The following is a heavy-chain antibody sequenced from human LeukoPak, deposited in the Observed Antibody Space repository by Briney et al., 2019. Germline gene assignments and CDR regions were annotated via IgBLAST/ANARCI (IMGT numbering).Heavy chain of an antibody. J-gene: IGHJ4*02. D-gene: IGHD3-3*01. CDR3: ARDYDFWSGFFDN. V-gene: IGHV3-30-3*01. CDR1: GFTFSSYA. CDR2: ISYHGSNK. Sequence: GGSLRLSCAASGFTFSSYAMSWVRQAPGKGLEWVAVISYHGSNKYYADSVKGRFTISRDNSKNTLYLQMNSLRAEDTAVYYCARDYDFWSGFFDNWGQGILVTVSS.